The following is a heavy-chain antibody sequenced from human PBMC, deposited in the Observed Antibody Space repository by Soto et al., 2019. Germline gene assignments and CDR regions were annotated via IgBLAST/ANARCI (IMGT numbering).Heavy chain of an antibody. V-gene: IGHV1-18*01. CDR2: SSAYSVNT. CDR1: GYTFTSYG. J-gene: IGHJ4*02. CDR3: AREPNYFDY. Sequence: QVQLVQSGAGMKKPGASVKVSCKASGYTFTSYGIGWARQAPGQGLEWMGWSSAYSVNTHYAQKLQGRVTMTTDTSTRTAYMEPRSMSSDVTAVYYCAREPNYFDYRGQGTLVSVS.